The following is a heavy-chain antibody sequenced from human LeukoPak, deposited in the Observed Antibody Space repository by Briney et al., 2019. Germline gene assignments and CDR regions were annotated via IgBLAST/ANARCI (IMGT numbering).Heavy chain of an antibody. CDR3: ARGGSYYCLDY. J-gene: IGHJ4*02. CDR1: GFTFSSYE. CDR2: ISSSGSTI. Sequence: PGGSLRLSCAAFGFTFSSYEMNWVRQAPGKGLERVSYISSSGSTIYYADSVKGRFTISRDNAKNSLYLQMNSLRAEDTAAYYCARGGSYYCLDYWGQGTLVTVSS. D-gene: IGHD1-26*01. V-gene: IGHV3-48*03.